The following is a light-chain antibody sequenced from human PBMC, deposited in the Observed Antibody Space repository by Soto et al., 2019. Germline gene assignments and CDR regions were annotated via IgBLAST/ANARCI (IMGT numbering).Light chain of an antibody. V-gene: IGKV1-33*01. CDR3: QQCDDFIT. J-gene: IGKJ4*01. CDR2: EAS. CDR1: QDIKNY. Sequence: DIQMTQTASSLSASVGDRVTITCQASQDIKNYLNWYQQKPGKAPKLLIYEASNLETGVPSRFSGSGSGRSFTFTISSLPPEDIATYYCQQCDDFITFGGGTRIEIK.